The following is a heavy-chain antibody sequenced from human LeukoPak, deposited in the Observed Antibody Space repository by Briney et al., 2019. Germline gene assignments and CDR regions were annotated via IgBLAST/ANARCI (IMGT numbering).Heavy chain of an antibody. CDR3: AREVVVVAAPPAFDI. CDR1: GGSISGSSYY. D-gene: IGHD2-15*01. CDR2: IYYSGST. J-gene: IGHJ3*02. V-gene: IGHV4-39*02. Sequence: SETLSLTCTVSGGSISGSSYYWGWIRQPPGKGLEWIGSIYYSGSTYYNPSLKSRVTISVDTSKNQFSLKLNSVTATDTAVYYCAREVVVVAAPPAFDIWGQGTMVTVSS.